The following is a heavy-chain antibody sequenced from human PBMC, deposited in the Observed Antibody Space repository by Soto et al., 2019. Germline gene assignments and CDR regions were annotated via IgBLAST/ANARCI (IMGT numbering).Heavy chain of an antibody. V-gene: IGHV4-59*08. D-gene: IGHD1-7*01. CDR1: CGSISSYY. Sequence: SETLSVTCTVSCGSISSYYWSWIRQPPGKGLEWIGYIYYSGSTNYNPSLKSRVTISVDTSKNQFSLKLSSVTAADTAVYYCARLPFWNYAPYFDYWGQGTLVTVSS. CDR3: ARLPFWNYAPYFDY. J-gene: IGHJ4*02. CDR2: IYYSGST.